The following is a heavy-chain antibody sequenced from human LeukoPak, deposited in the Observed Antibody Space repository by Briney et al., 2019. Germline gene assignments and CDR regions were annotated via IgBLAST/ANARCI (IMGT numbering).Heavy chain of an antibody. Sequence: GGSLRLSCAASGFTVSSNYMSWVRQAPGKGLEWVSAISGGGGDTYYADSVRGRFTISRDNSKNTLYPQMNSLRAEDTAVYYCAKYSRIAVAGTLDYWGRGTLVTVSS. J-gene: IGHJ4*02. CDR1: GFTVSSNY. D-gene: IGHD6-19*01. V-gene: IGHV3-23*01. CDR2: ISGGGGDT. CDR3: AKYSRIAVAGTLDY.